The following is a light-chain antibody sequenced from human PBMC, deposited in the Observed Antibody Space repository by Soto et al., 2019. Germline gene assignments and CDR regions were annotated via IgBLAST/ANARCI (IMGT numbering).Light chain of an antibody. CDR1: QSLSST. V-gene: IGKV3-15*01. Sequence: MTQSPATLSVSPGESATLSGGASQSLSSTVAWYQQKPGQAPRLLIYGASTRATGTPARFSGSGSGTEFTLTISSLQSEDFAVYYCQQYTDWPTTFGQGTKVDIK. J-gene: IGKJ1*01. CDR2: GAS. CDR3: QQYTDWPTT.